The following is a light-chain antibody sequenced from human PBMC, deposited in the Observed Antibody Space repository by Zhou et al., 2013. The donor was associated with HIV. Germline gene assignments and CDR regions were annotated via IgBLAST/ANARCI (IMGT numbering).Light chain of an antibody. J-gene: IGKJ5*01. CDR2: AAS. CDR3: QQSYSTTIT. Sequence: DIQMTQSPSSLSASVGDRVTITCRASQSISSYLNWYQQKPGKAPKLLIYAASSLQSGVPSRFSGSGSGTDFTLTISSLQPEDFATYYCQQSYSTTITFGQGTTTGGLN. CDR1: QSISSY. V-gene: IGKV1-39*01.